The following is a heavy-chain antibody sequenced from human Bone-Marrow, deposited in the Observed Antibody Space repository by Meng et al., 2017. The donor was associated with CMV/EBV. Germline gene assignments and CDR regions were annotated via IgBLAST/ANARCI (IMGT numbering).Heavy chain of an antibody. CDR1: GYTFTSYY. CDR3: ASQIVVVPAAKYHNWFDP. V-gene: IGHV1-46*01. CDR2: INPSGGST. D-gene: IGHD2-2*01. Sequence: ASVKVSCKAPGYTFTSYYMHWVRQAPGQGLEWMGIINPSGGSTSYAQKFQGRVTMTRDTSTSTVYMELSSLRSDDTAVYYCASQIVVVPAAKYHNWFDPWGQGTLVTVSS. J-gene: IGHJ5*02.